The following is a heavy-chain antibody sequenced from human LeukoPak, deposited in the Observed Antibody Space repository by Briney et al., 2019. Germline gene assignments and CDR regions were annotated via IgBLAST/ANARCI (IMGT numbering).Heavy chain of an antibody. CDR3: ERDDCSTTPCYAY. D-gene: IGHD2-2*01. Sequence: WGSLRLSCTTSGFTFTNYGINWVRQAPGKGLEWVAAIWYDGSKTSYTDSVKGRFTVSRDISKNTVYLQMNGLKAEDTAVYYCERDDCSTTPCYAYWGQGTLVTVSS. J-gene: IGHJ4*02. V-gene: IGHV3-33*01. CDR2: IWYDGSKT. CDR1: GFTFTNYG.